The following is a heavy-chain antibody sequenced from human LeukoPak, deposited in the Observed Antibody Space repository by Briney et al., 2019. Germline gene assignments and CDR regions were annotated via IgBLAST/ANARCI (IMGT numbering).Heavy chain of an antibody. CDR2: IYYTGNT. CDR3: ARDRYALGY. CDR1: GGSISSYY. Sequence: NPSETLSLTCTVSGGSISSYYWSWLRQPPGKGLEWIGYIYYTGNTNYNPSLKSRVTISADTSKNQFSLKLSSVTAADTAVYYCARDRYALGYWGQGTLVTVSS. V-gene: IGHV4-59*01. J-gene: IGHJ4*02. D-gene: IGHD5-18*01.